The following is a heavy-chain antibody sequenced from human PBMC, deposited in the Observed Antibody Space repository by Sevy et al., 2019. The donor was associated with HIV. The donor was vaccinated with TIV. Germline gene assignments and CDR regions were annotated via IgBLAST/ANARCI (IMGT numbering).Heavy chain of an antibody. J-gene: IGHJ4*02. Sequence: GGALRLSCAASGFTFSSYAMSWVRQAPGKGLEWVSAISGSGGSTYYADSVKGRFNISRDNSKNTLYLQMSSLRAEDTSVYYCAKLYRAGAPGYCSSTSCYTKAPDYWGQGTLVTVSS. D-gene: IGHD2-2*02. CDR3: AKLYRAGAPGYCSSTSCYTKAPDY. CDR2: ISGSGGST. CDR1: GFTFSSYA. V-gene: IGHV3-23*01.